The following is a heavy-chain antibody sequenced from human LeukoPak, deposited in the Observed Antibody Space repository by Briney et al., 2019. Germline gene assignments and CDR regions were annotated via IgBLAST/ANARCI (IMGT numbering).Heavy chain of an antibody. V-gene: IGHV3-NL1*01. J-gene: IGHJ3*02. CDR2: IYSGRST. D-gene: IGHD3-22*01. CDR1: GFTFSTYG. Sequence: GGSLRLSCAASGFTFSTYGMLWVRQAPGKGLEWVSLIYSGRSTYYAAPVKGRFTISRDDSKNTLYLQMNSLKTEDTAVYYCTTERDDSSGYYSHDAFDIWGQGTMVTVSS. CDR3: TTERDDSSGYYSHDAFDI.